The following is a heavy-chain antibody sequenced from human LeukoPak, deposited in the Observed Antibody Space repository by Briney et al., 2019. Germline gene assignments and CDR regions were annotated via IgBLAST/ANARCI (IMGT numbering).Heavy chain of an antibody. V-gene: IGHV3-23*01. CDR2: ISGSGGST. CDR3: AGLTAGPFDY. CDR1: RFTFSNYV. J-gene: IGHJ4*02. Sequence: GGSLRLSCAASRFTFSNYVMSWVRQAPGKGLEWVSAISGSGGSTYYADSVKGRFTISRDNSKNTLYLQMNSLRAEDTAVYYCAGLTAGPFDYWGQGTLVTVSS. D-gene: IGHD6-13*01.